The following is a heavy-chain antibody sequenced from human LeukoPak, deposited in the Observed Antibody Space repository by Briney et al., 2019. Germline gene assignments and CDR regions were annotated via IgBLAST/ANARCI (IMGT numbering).Heavy chain of an antibody. D-gene: IGHD2-15*01. CDR3: ARTGVVVGAMYYYAMDV. Sequence: SETLSLTCTVSGGSISSYYWSWIRQPAGKGLEWIGRIYTSGSTNYNPSLKSRVTMSVDTSKNQFSLKLSSVTAADTAVYYCARTGVVVGAMYYYAMDVWGPGTTVTVSS. V-gene: IGHV4-4*07. CDR1: GGSISSYY. CDR2: IYTSGST. J-gene: IGHJ6*02.